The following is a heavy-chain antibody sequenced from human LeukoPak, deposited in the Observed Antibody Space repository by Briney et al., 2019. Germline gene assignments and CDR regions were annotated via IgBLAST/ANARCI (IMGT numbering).Heavy chain of an antibody. CDR3: AKDSSSSGYYVDY. V-gene: IGHV3-30*02. J-gene: IGHJ4*02. Sequence: GVSLRLSCAASGFTFSSYDMHWVRQATGKGLEWVAFIRYDGSNKYYADSVKGRFTISRDNSKNTLYLQMNSLRAEDTAVYYCAKDSSSSGYYVDYWGQGTLVTVSS. CDR2: IRYDGSNK. D-gene: IGHD3-22*01. CDR1: GFTFSSYD.